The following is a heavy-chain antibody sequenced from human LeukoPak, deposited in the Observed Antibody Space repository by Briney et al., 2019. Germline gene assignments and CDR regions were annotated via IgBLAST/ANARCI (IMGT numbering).Heavy chain of an antibody. J-gene: IGHJ1*01. V-gene: IGHV3-48*01. CDR2: ISGSSDII. CDR1: GFTFSSYG. D-gene: IGHD1-26*01. CDR3: ARDWSSGRHDEYFPH. Sequence: GGSLRLSCAASGFTFSSYGMNWVRQAPGKGLEWVSYISGSSDIIHYTESVKGRFTISRDNAKNSVYLQMNSLRAEDTALYYCARDWSSGRHDEYFPHWGQGTLVTVSS.